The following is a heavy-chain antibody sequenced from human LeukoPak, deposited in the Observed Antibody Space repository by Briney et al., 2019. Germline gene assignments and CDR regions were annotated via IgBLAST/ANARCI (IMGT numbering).Heavy chain of an antibody. CDR1: GFTFSSYG. CDR3: AKSRIAVAGGPKGGMDV. J-gene: IGHJ6*03. Sequence: GSLRLSCAASGFTFSSYGMSWVRQAPGKGLEWVSAISGSGGSTYYADSVKGRFTISRDNSKNTLYLQMNSLRAEDTAVYYCAKSRIAVAGGPKGGMDVWGKGTTVTISS. CDR2: ISGSGGST. D-gene: IGHD6-19*01. V-gene: IGHV3-23*01.